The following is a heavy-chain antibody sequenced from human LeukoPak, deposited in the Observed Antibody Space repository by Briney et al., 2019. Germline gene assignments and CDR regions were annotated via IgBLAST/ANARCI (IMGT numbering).Heavy chain of an antibody. V-gene: IGHV3-23*01. CDR1: GFTFGRYA. Sequence: GGSLRLSCTASGFTFGRYAMHWLRQAPGKGLEWVFAISDTGNTYHADSVKGRFTISRDSSKNTLFLQMNRLRPEDAAVYYCAKAPVTTCRGAFCYPFDYWGLGTLVTVSS. J-gene: IGHJ4*02. CDR2: ISDTGNT. D-gene: IGHD2-15*01. CDR3: AKAPVTTCRGAFCYPFDY.